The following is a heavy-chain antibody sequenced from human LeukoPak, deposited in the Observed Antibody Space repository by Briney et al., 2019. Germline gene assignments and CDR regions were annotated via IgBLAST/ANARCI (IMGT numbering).Heavy chain of an antibody. CDR3: ARGGQLGYCSSTSCYRGDY. V-gene: IGHV1-3*01. D-gene: IGHD2-2*01. CDR2: INAGNGNT. Sequence: ASVKVSCKASGYTFTSYAMHWVRQAPGQRLEWMGWINAGNGNTKYSQKFQGRVTITRDTSASTAYMELSSLRSEDTAVYYCARGGQLGYCSSTSCYRGDYWGQGTLVTVSS. J-gene: IGHJ4*02. CDR1: GYTFTSYA.